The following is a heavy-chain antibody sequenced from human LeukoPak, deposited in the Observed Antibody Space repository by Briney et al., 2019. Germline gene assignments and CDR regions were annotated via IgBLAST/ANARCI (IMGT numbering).Heavy chain of an antibody. D-gene: IGHD3-10*01. Sequence: ASVKVSCKASGYIFTSYGISWVRQAPGQGLEWMGWIRPYNGNTNYVQKLQGRVTMTTDTSTSTAYMELRSLRSDDTAVYYCARSITMVRGVHDAFDIWGQGTMVIVSS. CDR3: ARSITMVRGVHDAFDI. CDR2: IRPYNGNT. V-gene: IGHV1-18*01. CDR1: GYIFTSYG. J-gene: IGHJ3*02.